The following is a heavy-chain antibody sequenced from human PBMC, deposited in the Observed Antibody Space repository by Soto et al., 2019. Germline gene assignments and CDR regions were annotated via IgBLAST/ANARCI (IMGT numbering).Heavy chain of an antibody. CDR3: AHRDGNMVRGVISFDY. J-gene: IGHJ4*02. V-gene: IGHV2-5*02. CDR2: IYWDDDK. D-gene: IGHD3-10*01. CDR1: GFSISTSGVG. Sequence: QITLKESGPTLVKPTQTLTLTCTFSGFSISTSGVGVGWIRQPPGKALEWLALIYWDDDKRYSPILKSRLIITKDTSKNQVVLTMTNMVPVDTATYYCAHRDGNMVRGVISFDYWGQGTLVTVSS.